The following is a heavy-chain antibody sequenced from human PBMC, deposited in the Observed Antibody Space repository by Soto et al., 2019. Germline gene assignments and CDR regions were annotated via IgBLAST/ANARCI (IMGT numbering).Heavy chain of an antibody. V-gene: IGHV1-18*01. J-gene: IGHJ1*01. Sequence: ASVKVSCKASGYAFTSYGISWVRQAPGQGLEWMGWISAYNGNTNYAQKLQGRVTMTTDTSTSTAYMELRSLRSDDTAVYYCARVSSGWYREYFQHWGQGTLVTVSS. CDR3: ARVSSGWYREYFQH. D-gene: IGHD6-19*01. CDR2: ISAYNGNT. CDR1: GYAFTSYG.